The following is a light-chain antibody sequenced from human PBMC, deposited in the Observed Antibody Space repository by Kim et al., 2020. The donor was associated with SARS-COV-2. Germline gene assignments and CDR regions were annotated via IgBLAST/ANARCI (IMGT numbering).Light chain of an antibody. CDR3: SSYTSISTL. V-gene: IGLV2-14*03. CDR2: DVA. J-gene: IGLJ3*02. Sequence: PVHSITMHCTGTSSSVVNYNDVAWYQQHPGKAPKLIIYDVAKRPSGVSDRFSGSKSGNTASLTISGLQAEDEAYYYCSSYTSISTLFAGGTQLTVL. CDR1: SSSVVNYND.